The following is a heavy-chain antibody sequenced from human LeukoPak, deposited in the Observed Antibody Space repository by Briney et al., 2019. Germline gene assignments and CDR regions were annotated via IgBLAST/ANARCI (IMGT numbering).Heavy chain of an antibody. CDR1: GYTFTSYA. CDR3: AREPLSSSWSYYYYYGMDV. CDR2: INTNTGNP. Sequence: ASVKVSCKASGYTFTSYATNWVRQAPGQGLEWMGWINTNTGNPTYAQGFTGRFVFSLDTSVSTAYLQISSLKAEDTAVYYCAREPLSSSWSYYYYYGMDVWGQGTTVTVSS. D-gene: IGHD6-13*01. J-gene: IGHJ6*02. V-gene: IGHV7-4-1*02.